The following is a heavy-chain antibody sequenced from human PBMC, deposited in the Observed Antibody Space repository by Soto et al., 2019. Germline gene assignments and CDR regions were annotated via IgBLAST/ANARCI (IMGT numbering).Heavy chain of an antibody. V-gene: IGHV3-11*05. Sequence: QVQLVESGGGLGKPGGSLRLSCAASGFTFGAHYMTWIRQAPGKGLEWLSYISSRSNYTDYADSVKGRFTTSRDNAKNSLYLQMNSLRAEDTAVYYCARVLSGTRSFDYWGQGTLVTVSS. CDR3: ARVLSGTRSFDY. CDR2: ISSRSNYT. J-gene: IGHJ4*02. D-gene: IGHD5-12*01. CDR1: GFTFGAHY.